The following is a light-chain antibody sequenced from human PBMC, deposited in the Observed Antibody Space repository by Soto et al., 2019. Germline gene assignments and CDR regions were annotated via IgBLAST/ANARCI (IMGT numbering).Light chain of an antibody. J-gene: IGLJ3*02. CDR2: STN. Sequence: QSVLTQPPSASGTPGQRVTISCSGNSSNIGRNAVNWYQQLPGTAPKLLIYSTNQRPSGVPDRFSGSKSGTSASLAISGLQSEDEADHYCAAWDDSLNGWVFGGGTQLTVL. CDR3: AAWDDSLNGWV. V-gene: IGLV1-44*01. CDR1: SSNIGRNA.